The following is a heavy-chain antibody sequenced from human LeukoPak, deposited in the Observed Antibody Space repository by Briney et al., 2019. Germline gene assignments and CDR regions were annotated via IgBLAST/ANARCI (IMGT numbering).Heavy chain of an antibody. J-gene: IGHJ6*03. Sequence: SETLSLTCTVSGYSISSGYYWGWIRQPPGKGLEWIGSIYHSGSTNYNPSLKGRVTISVDTSKNQFSLKLSSVTAADTAVYYCARSRWWLQSKNFYYYLDVWGKGTTVTVSS. D-gene: IGHD5-24*01. CDR2: IYHSGST. V-gene: IGHV4-38-2*02. CDR3: ARSRWWLQSKNFYYYLDV. CDR1: GYSISSGYY.